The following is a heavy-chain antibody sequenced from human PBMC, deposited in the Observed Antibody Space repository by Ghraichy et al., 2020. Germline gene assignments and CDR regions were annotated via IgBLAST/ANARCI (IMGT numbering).Heavy chain of an antibody. CDR1: GYTFTSHS. Sequence: ASVKVSCKASGYTFTSHSINWVRQAPGQGLEWMGWINTYKGTTYNSEKIQDRVTVTADISTNTVYLELRSLRSADTAVYYCARDRRVMGIGVRPGWFDPWGQGTLVIVSS. D-gene: IGHD6-6*01. CDR3: ARDRRVMGIGVRPGWFDP. J-gene: IGHJ5*02. V-gene: IGHV1-18*04. CDR2: INTYKGTT.